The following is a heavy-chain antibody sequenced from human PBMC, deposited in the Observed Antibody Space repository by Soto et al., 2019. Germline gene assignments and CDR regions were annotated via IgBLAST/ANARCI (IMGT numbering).Heavy chain of an antibody. CDR3: ARDACGSGDCPDY. CDR1: GYTFTSYY. D-gene: IGHD2-21*02. J-gene: IGHJ4*02. CDR2: INPGGGST. Sequence: QVQLVQSGAEVKKPGASVKVSCKASGYTFTSYYIHWVRQATGQGLEWMGRINPGGGSTSDAQHAQKFQGGVTMTRDTSTSTVYMELSSLRSEDTAVYYCARDACGSGDCPDYWGQGTLVTVSS. V-gene: IGHV1-46*01.